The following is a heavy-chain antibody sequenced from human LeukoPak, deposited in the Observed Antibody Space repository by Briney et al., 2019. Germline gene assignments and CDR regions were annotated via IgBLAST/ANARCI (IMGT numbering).Heavy chain of an antibody. CDR3: AKGYYYDSSGYFSFDY. V-gene: IGHV3-23*01. J-gene: IGHJ4*02. CDR1: GFTFSSYA. D-gene: IGHD3-22*01. CDR2: ISGSGGST. Sequence: QSGGSLRLSCAASGFTFSSYAMSWVRQAPGKGLEWVSAISGSGGSTYYADSVKGRFTISRDNSKNTLYLQMNSLRAEDTAVYYCAKGYYYDSSGYFSFDYWGQGTLVTVSS.